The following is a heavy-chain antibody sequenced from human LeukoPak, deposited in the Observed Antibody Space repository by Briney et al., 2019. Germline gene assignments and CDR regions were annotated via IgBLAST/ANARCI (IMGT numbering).Heavy chain of an antibody. V-gene: IGHV1-18*01. D-gene: IGHD4-11*01. J-gene: IGHJ4*02. CDR3: ATGTTVTVAFDY. CDR2: ISAYNGNT. Sequence: ASVKVSCKASGYTFTSYGISWVRQAPGQGLEWMGWISAYNGNTNYAQKLQGRVTMTTDTSTSTAYMELRSLRSEDTAVYYCATGTTVTVAFDYWGQGTLATVSS. CDR1: GYTFTSYG.